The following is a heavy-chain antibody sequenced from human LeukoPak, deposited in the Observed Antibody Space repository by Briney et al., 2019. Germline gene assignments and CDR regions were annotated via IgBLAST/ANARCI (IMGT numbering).Heavy chain of an antibody. J-gene: IGHJ4*02. CDR2: IHYSGST. V-gene: IGHV4-30-4*01. CDR3: VRVKEYFDY. CDR1: GGSISSGGYY. Sequence: SETLSLTCTVSGGSISSGGYYWRWIRQPPGKGLEWIVYIHYSGSTYYNPSLKSRVTISVHTSNNQFSLKLSSVTAADTAVYYCVRVKEYFDYWGQGTLVTVSS.